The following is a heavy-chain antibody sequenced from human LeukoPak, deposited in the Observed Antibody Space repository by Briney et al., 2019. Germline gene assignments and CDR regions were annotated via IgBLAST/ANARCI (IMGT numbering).Heavy chain of an antibody. Sequence: SETLSLTCTVSGGSISGYYWSWIRQPPGKGLEWIGYVYYTGSTKYNPSLKSRLTLSVDTSKNEFSLNLTSVTAADTAVYYCARLTTSGYSNSWGRGTLVSVSS. CDR2: VYYTGST. CDR1: GGSISGYY. D-gene: IGHD3-9*01. CDR3: ARLTTSGYSNS. V-gene: IGHV4-59*08. J-gene: IGHJ4*02.